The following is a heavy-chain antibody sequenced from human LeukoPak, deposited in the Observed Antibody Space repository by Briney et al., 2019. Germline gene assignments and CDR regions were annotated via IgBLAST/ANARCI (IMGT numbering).Heavy chain of an antibody. CDR2: ISRSGRAI. J-gene: IGHJ4*02. V-gene: IGHV3-48*03. CDR3: ARSLLSAVAGLIDW. D-gene: IGHD6-19*01. CDR1: GFTFSSYE. Sequence: GGSLRLSCAASGFTFSSYEMNWVRQAPGKGLEWVSYISRSGRAIYYADSVKGRFTISRDNAKNSLYLQLNSLRAEDTAVYYCARSLLSAVAGLIDWWGQGTLVTVSS.